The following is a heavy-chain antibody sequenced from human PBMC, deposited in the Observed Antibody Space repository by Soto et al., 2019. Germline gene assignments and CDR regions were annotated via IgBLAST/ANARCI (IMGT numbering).Heavy chain of an antibody. CDR3: ASVPSSSGRAHFDY. Sequence: QVQLVESGGGVVQPGRSLRLSCAASGFTFSSYAMHWVRQAPGKGLEWVAVISYDGSNKYYAASVKGRFTISRDNSKNTLYLQMNSLRAEDTAVYYCASVPSSSGRAHFDYGGQGTLVTVSS. J-gene: IGHJ4*02. V-gene: IGHV3-30-3*01. CDR2: ISYDGSNK. CDR1: GFTFSSYA. D-gene: IGHD2-15*01.